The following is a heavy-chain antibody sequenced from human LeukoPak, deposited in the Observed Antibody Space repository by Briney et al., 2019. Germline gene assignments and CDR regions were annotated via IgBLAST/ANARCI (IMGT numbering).Heavy chain of an antibody. V-gene: IGHV1-8*01. CDR3: ARATSLRQRPDDPLSGHLTFDP. Sequence: GASVKVSCKASGYTFTSYDINWVRQATGQGLEWMGWMNPNSGNTGYTQKFQGRVTMTRNTSISTAYMELSSLRSEDTAVYYCARATSLRQRPDDPLSGHLTFDPWGQGTLVTVSS. CDR2: MNPNSGNT. D-gene: IGHD2/OR15-2a*01. J-gene: IGHJ5*02. CDR1: GYTFTSYD.